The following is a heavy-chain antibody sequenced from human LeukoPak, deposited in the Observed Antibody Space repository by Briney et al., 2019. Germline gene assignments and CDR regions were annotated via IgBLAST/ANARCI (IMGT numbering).Heavy chain of an antibody. D-gene: IGHD5-18*01. CDR2: IIPILGTA. CDR1: GGTFSSYA. V-gene: IGHV1-69*13. CDR3: ARGGGYSYGYYFDY. J-gene: IGHJ4*02. Sequence: ASVTVSCTASGGTFSSYAISWVRQAPGQGLEWMGGIIPILGTANYAQKFQGRVTITADESTSTAYMELSSLRSEDTAVYYCARGGGYSYGYYFDYWGQGTLVTVSS.